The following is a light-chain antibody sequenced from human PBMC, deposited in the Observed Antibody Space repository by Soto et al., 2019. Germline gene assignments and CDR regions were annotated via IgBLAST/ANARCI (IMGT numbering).Light chain of an antibody. CDR3: YSYVGSIS. CDR2: EVS. V-gene: IGLV2-23*02. CDR1: SSDVGSLNF. Sequence: QSALTQPASVSGSPGQSITISCTGTSSDVGSLNFVSWYQQHPGKAPELMIFEVSKRPSGVSNRFSGSKSGNTASLTISGLQAEDEADYYCYSYVGSISFGGGTKVTVL. J-gene: IGLJ2*01.